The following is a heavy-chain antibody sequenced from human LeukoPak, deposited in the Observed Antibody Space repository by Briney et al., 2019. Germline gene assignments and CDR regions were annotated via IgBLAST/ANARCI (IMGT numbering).Heavy chain of an antibody. D-gene: IGHD2-2*01. CDR2: INWNGGST. J-gene: IGHJ4*02. CDR3: ARDFRSRYCSSTSCYTFDY. Sequence: PGGSLRLSCAASGFTFDDYGMSWVRQAPGKGLEWVSGINWNGGSTGYADSVKGRFTISRDNAENSLYLQMNSLRAEDTALYYCARDFRSRYCSSTSCYTFDYWGQGTLVTVSS. CDR1: GFTFDDYG. V-gene: IGHV3-20*04.